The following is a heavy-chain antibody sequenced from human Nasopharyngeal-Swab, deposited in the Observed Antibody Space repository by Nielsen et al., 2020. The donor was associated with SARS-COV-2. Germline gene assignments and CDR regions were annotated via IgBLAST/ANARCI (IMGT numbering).Heavy chain of an antibody. CDR1: GYTFTSYD. CDR2: INPNSGGT. D-gene: IGHD6-13*01. Sequence: ASVKVSCKASGYTFTSYDINWVRQAPGQGLEWMGWINPNSGGTNYAQKFQGRVTMTRDTSISTAYMELSRLRSDDTAVYYCARDSRYSSSWYWSYYYYYGMDVWGQGTTVTVSS. CDR3: ARDSRYSSSWYWSYYYYYGMDV. V-gene: IGHV1-2*02. J-gene: IGHJ6*02.